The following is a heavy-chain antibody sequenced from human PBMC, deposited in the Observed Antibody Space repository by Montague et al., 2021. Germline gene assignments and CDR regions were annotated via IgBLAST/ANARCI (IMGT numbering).Heavy chain of an antibody. CDR3: ARGRLATGDFDY. Sequence: TLSLTCTVSGDSLGSVGYSWTWIRQHPGKGLEWIGYMYYSGGTYYNPSLKSRVTISGDTSKNHFSLRLTSVTAADTAVYYCARGRLATGDFDYWGQGTLVTVSS. CDR2: MYYSGGT. D-gene: IGHD6-13*01. J-gene: IGHJ4*02. V-gene: IGHV4-31*03. CDR1: GDSLGSVGYS.